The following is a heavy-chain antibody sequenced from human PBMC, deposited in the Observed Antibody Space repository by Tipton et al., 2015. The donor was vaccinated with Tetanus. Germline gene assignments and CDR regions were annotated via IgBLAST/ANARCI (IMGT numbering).Heavy chain of an antibody. J-gene: IGHJ6*02. CDR2: ISGSGGST. D-gene: IGHD2-2*01. CDR1: GFTFSSYA. CDR3: AKDSPSAPVVPAAMSSFMDV. V-gene: IGHV3-23*01. Sequence: SLRLSCAASGFTFSSYAMSWVRQAPGKGLEWVSAISGSGGSTYYADSVKGRFTISRDNSKNTLYLQMNSLRAEDTAVYYCAKDSPSAPVVPAAMSSFMDVWGQGTTVTVSS.